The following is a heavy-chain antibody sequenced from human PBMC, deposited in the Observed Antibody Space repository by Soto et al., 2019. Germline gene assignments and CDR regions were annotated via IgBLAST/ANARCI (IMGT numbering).Heavy chain of an antibody. CDR1: GFTFSSYG. CDR2: IWYDGSNK. Sequence: PGGSLRLCCAASGFTFSSYGMHWVRQAPGKGLEWVAVIWYDGSNKYYADSVKGRFTISRDNSKNTLYLQMNSLRAEDTAVYYCERDFDIFGGSYLDYWGQGTLGTVSP. CDR3: ERDFDIFGGSYLDY. D-gene: IGHD3-3*02. V-gene: IGHV3-33*01. J-gene: IGHJ4*02.